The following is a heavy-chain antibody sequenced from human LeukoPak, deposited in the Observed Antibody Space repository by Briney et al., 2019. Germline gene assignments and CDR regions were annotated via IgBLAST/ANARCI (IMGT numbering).Heavy chain of an antibody. CDR3: ARDDYGGNSGFDY. V-gene: IGHV4-31*03. CDR2: IYYGGST. D-gene: IGHD4-23*01. Sequence: SETLSLTCTVSGGSISSGGYYWSWIRQHPGKGLEWIGYIYYGGSTYYNPSLKSRVTISVDTSKNQFSLKLSSVTAADTAVYYCARDDYGGNSGFDYWGQGTLVTVSS. J-gene: IGHJ4*02. CDR1: GGSISSGGYY.